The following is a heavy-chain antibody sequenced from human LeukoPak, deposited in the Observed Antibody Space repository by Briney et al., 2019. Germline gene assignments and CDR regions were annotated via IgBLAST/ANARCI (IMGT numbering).Heavy chain of an antibody. V-gene: IGHV1-2*06. Sequence: ASVKVSCKASGGTFSSYAISWVRQAPGQGLEWMGRINPNSGGTNYAQKFQGRVTMTRDTSISTAYMELSRLRSDDTAVYYCARIPAATATREYWGQGTLVAVSS. CDR3: ARIPAATATREY. J-gene: IGHJ4*02. CDR2: INPNSGGT. CDR1: GGTFSSYA. D-gene: IGHD1-26*01.